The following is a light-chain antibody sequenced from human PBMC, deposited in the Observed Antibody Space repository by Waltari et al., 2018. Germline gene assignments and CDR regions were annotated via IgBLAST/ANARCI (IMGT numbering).Light chain of an antibody. Sequence: DIVMTQSPDSLAVSLGARATINCKSRQSLLYRSNNKNYLAWYQQKPGQPPKLLIYWASTRESGVPDRFSGSGSGTDFTLTISSLQAEDVAVYYCQQYYSPPLTFGQGTKVEV. V-gene: IGKV4-1*01. CDR3: QQYYSPPLT. CDR1: QSLLYRSNNKNY. J-gene: IGKJ1*01. CDR2: WAS.